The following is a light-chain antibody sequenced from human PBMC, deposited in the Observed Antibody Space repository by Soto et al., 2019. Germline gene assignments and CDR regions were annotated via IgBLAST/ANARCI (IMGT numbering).Light chain of an antibody. CDR1: QSISSW. CDR3: QQYESYSVT. V-gene: IGKV1-5*03. Sequence: DIQMTQSPSTLSASVGDRVTITCRASQSISSWLAWYQQKPGKAPNLLIYKGSSLESGVPSRFSGSGSGTEFTLTISSLQPDDFATYYCQQYESYSVTFGQGTRLEIK. J-gene: IGKJ5*01. CDR2: KGS.